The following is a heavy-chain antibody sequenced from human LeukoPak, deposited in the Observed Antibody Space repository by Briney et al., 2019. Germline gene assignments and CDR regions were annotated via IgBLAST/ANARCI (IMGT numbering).Heavy chain of an antibody. CDR3: ASGGFVVVTASTRLAYYMDV. Sequence: TSETLSLTCAVYGGSFSGYYWSWIRQPPGKGLKWIGEINHSGSTNYNPSLKSRVTISVDTSKNQFSLKLSSVTAADTAVYYCASGGFVVVTASTRLAYYMDVWGKGTTVTVSS. D-gene: IGHD2-21*02. CDR1: GGSFSGYY. V-gene: IGHV4-34*01. CDR2: INHSGST. J-gene: IGHJ6*03.